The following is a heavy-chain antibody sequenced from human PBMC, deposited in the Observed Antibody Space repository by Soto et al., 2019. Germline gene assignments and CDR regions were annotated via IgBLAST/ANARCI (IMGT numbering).Heavy chain of an antibody. CDR2: IYHSGST. CDR1: GSSISSGYY. J-gene: IGHJ6*02. D-gene: IGHD6-6*01. Sequence: SETLSLTCAVSGSSISSGYYWGWIRQPPGKGLEWIGSIYHSGSTYYNPSLKRLVTISVDTSKNQFSLKLSSVTAADTAVYYCARDRVVAARGFNYYYYGMDVWGQGTTVTVSS. CDR3: ARDRVVAARGFNYYYYGMDV. V-gene: IGHV4-38-2*02.